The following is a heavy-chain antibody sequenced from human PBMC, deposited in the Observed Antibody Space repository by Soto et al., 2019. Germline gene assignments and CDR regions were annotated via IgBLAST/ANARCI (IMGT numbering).Heavy chain of an antibody. CDR2: ISAYNGNT. D-gene: IGHD2-15*01. J-gene: IGHJ5*02. V-gene: IGHV1-18*01. Sequence: ASVKVSCKASGYTFTSYGISWVRQAPGQGLEWMGWISAYNGNTNYAQKLQGRVTMTTDTSTSTAYMELRSLRSDDTAVYYCARSPPGPYCSGGSCYASWFDPWGKGTLVTVSS. CDR1: GYTFTSYG. CDR3: ARSPPGPYCSGGSCYASWFDP.